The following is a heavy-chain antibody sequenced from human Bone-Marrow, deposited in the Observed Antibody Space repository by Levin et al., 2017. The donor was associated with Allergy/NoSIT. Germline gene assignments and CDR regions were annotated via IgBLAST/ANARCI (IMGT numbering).Heavy chain of an antibody. V-gene: IGHV4-39*01. Sequence: SQTLSLTCTVSGGSTSSGSYYWGWIRQPPGKGLEWIGNIYFSGSYYYNWSLKSRITVSVDTSKSQFSLKLTSLTAADTAVYYCARGFCGGAACYQKSFFDFWGQGILVTVSS. CDR3: ARGFCGGAACYQKSFFDF. J-gene: IGHJ4*02. D-gene: IGHD2-15*01. CDR2: IYFSGSY. CDR1: GGSTSSGSYY.